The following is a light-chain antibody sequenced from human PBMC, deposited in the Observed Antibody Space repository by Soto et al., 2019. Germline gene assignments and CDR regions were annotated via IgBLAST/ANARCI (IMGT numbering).Light chain of an antibody. CDR3: QQYNNWART. Sequence: EIVITQSPSTLSLAAVEIASLSCRASQSVSNNLAWYQQKPGQAPRLLMYGASTRATGIPARFSGSGSGTEFTLTISSLQSADFAVYFCQQYNNWARTFGQGTKVDI. CDR1: QSVSNN. J-gene: IGKJ1*01. V-gene: IGKV3-15*01. CDR2: GAS.